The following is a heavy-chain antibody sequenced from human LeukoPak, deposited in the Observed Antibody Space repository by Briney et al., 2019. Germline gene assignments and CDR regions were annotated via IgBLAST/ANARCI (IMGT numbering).Heavy chain of an antibody. CDR2: ISISGSKT. CDR1: EFDFSSHA. Sequence: PGGSLRLSCAASEFDFSSHAMTWVRQAPGKGLEWVSAISISGSKTYYADSVKGRFTISRDNSKNTLYLQMNSLRAEDTAVYYCAKQLGYCSDGSCYFPYWGQGTLVTVSS. V-gene: IGHV3-23*01. CDR3: AKQLGYCSDGSCYFPY. J-gene: IGHJ4*02. D-gene: IGHD2-15*01.